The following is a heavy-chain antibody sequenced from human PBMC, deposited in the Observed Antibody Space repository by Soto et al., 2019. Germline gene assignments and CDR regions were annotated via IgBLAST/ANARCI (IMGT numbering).Heavy chain of an antibody. CDR3: ARDDGAHAFDI. Sequence: PSETLSLTCTVSGGSISSYYWSWIRQPPGKGLEWIGYIYYSGSTNYNPSLKSRVTISVDKSKNQFSLKLSSVTAADTAVYYCARDDGAHAFDIWGQGTMVTVSS. V-gene: IGHV4-59*12. CDR1: GGSISSYY. D-gene: IGHD3-16*01. J-gene: IGHJ3*02. CDR2: IYYSGST.